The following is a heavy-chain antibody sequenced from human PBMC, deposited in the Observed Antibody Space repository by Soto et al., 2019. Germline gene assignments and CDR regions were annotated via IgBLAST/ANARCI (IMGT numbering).Heavy chain of an antibody. CDR2: FYPSGKT. Sequence: PSETLSLTCTVSGGSINSYYWCWIRQPAGKGLEWIGRFYPSGKTNYNPSLKSRLTMSADTSRNQLSLNLTSVTAADTAVYYCARCVLDYGMDVWGQGTTVTVSS. D-gene: IGHD3-3*01. CDR1: GGSINSYY. V-gene: IGHV4-4*07. J-gene: IGHJ6*02. CDR3: ARCVLDYGMDV.